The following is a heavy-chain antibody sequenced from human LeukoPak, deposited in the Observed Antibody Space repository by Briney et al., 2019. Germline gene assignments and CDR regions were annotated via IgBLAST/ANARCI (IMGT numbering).Heavy chain of an antibody. D-gene: IGHD3-22*01. V-gene: IGHV3-53*01. Sequence: GGSLKLSCAASGFTVSSNYMSWVRQAPGKGLEWVSVIYSGGSTYYADSVKGRFTISRDNSKNTLYLQMNSLRAEDTAVYYCAKTYYYDSSGYSPHFDYWGQGTLVTVSS. CDR3: AKTYYYDSSGYSPHFDY. CDR1: GFTVSSNY. J-gene: IGHJ4*02. CDR2: IYSGGST.